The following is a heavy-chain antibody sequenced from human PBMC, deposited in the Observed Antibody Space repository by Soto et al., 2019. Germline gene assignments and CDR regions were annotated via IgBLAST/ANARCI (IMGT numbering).Heavy chain of an antibody. CDR2: IYHSGST. CDR1: GGSISSGGYS. CDR3: ASSHAGAHITAAVH. V-gene: IGHV4-30-2*01. D-gene: IGHD6-13*01. Sequence: SETLSLTCAVSGGSISSGGYSWSWIRQPPGKGLEWIGYIYHSGSTYYNPSLKSRVTISVDRSKNQFSLKLSSVTAADTAVYYCASSHAGAHITAAVHRAQRTLVTGSS. J-gene: IGHJ4*02.